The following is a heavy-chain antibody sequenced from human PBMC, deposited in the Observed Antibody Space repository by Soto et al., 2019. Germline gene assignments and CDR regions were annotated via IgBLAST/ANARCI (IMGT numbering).Heavy chain of an antibody. CDR3: ARGVGRCSGGSCYPDYYYYGMDV. Sequence: QVQLVQSGAEVKKPGASVKVSCKASGYTFTGYYMHWVRQAPGQGLEWMGWINPNSGGTNYAQKFQGRVTMTRDTAISTADMGLSRLRSDDTAVYYCARGVGRCSGGSCYPDYYYYGMDVWGQGTTVTVSS. D-gene: IGHD2-15*01. CDR1: GYTFTGYY. J-gene: IGHJ6*02. V-gene: IGHV1-2*02. CDR2: INPNSGGT.